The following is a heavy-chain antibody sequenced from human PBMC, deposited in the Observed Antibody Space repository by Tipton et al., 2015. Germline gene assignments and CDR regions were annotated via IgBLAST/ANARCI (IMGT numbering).Heavy chain of an antibody. V-gene: IGHV4-31*03. CDR1: GGSINSGVYY. CDR3: ARGGKTTSYYFDL. J-gene: IGHJ2*01. D-gene: IGHD4-17*01. CDR2: INHSGST. Sequence: TLSLTCNVSGGSINSGVYYWTWIRQRPGKGLEWIGEINHSGSTNYNPSLKSRVTISVDTSKNQFSLKLSSVTAADTAAYYCARGGKTTSYYFDLWGRGTLVTVSS.